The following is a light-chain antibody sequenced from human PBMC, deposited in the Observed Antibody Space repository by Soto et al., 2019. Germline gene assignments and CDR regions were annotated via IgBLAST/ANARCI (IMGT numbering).Light chain of an antibody. V-gene: IGKV3-20*01. CDR1: QSVSSSY. CDR3: QQYGSSPEIT. CDR2: AAS. Sequence: EIVLTQSPGTLSLSPGERATLSCRASQSVSSSYLTWYQQKPGQAPRLLIYAASSRATGIPDRFSGSGSGTDFTLTISRLEPEAFAVYYCQQYGSSPEITFGPGTKVDIK. J-gene: IGKJ3*01.